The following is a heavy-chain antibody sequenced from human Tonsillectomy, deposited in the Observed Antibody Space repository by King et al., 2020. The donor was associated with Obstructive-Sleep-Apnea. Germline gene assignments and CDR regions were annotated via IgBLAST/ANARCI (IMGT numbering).Heavy chain of an antibody. CDR1: GASISNYY. CDR2: MYYSGNT. J-gene: IGHJ4*02. D-gene: IGHD4-23*01. CDR3: AGHRGVEDHGGHGDYFDY. V-gene: IGHV4-59*08. Sequence: QLQESGPGLVKPSETLSLACTVSGASISNYYWSWIRQAPGKGLEWIGYMYYSGNTNYSPALKSRVTISVDTSKIQFSLRLSSVTAADTAVYYCAGHRGVEDHGGHGDYFDYWGQRTLVTVSS.